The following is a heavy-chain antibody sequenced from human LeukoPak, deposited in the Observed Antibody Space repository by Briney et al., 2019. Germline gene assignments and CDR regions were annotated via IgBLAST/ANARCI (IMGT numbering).Heavy chain of an antibody. CDR2: ILDDRSNK. CDR3: AKDSPTVRHPWELPHLDY. Sequence: GKSLRLSCAASQFTFSTYVLHWVRQAPGEGVEWVPFILDDRSNKYCADSVKGRFTISRDSSKNTLSLQMSSLRAEDTAVYYCAKDSPTVRHPWELPHLDYWGQGTLVTVSS. D-gene: IGHD1-26*01. V-gene: IGHV3-30*02. J-gene: IGHJ4*02. CDR1: QFTFSTYV.